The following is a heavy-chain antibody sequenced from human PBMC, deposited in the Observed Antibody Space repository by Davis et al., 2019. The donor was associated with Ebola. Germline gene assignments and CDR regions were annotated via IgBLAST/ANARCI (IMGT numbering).Heavy chain of an antibody. D-gene: IGHD3-16*01. J-gene: IGHJ4*02. CDR3: ARADYTRYFDH. V-gene: IGHV4-4*02. CDR2: IYHSGST. CDR1: GGSISSSNW. Sequence: SETLSLTCAVSGGSISSSNWWSWVRQPPGKGLEWIGEIYHSGSTNYNPSLKSRVTISVDTSNNQFSLSLNSVTAADTAVYYCARADYTRYFDHWGQGTVVTVSP.